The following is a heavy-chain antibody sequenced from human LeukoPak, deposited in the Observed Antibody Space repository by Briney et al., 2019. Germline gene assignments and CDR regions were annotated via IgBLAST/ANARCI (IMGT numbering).Heavy chain of an antibody. Sequence: SGGSLRLSCAASGFTFTNYAMSWVRQAPGKGLEWVSGISGGGGSTYYADSMKGRFTISRDNSKNTLYLQMNSLRAEDTAVYYCAKCNGIAVVRGFDPWGQGTLVTVSS. D-gene: IGHD6-19*01. J-gene: IGHJ5*02. CDR2: ISGGGGST. CDR3: AKCNGIAVVRGFDP. V-gene: IGHV3-23*01. CDR1: GFTFTNYA.